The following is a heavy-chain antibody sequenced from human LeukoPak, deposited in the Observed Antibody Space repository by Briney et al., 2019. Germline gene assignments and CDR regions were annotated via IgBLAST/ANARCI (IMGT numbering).Heavy chain of an antibody. D-gene: IGHD3-16*01. CDR2: INPNSGGT. J-gene: IGHJ6*03. Sequence: GASVKVSCKASGYTFKDYYLHWVRQAPGQGLEWMGWINPNSGGTNSAQNFQGRVTMTRDRSISTVYMELTRLTSDDTAVYYCARDGTWGSAHFHYYMDVWVTGTTVTVS. CDR1: GYTFKDYY. CDR3: ARDGTWGSAHFHYYMDV. V-gene: IGHV1-2*02.